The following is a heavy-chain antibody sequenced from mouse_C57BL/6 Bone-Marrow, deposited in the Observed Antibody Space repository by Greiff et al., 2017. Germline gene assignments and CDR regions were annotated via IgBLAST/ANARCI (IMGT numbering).Heavy chain of an antibody. D-gene: IGHD4-1*01. CDR2: IYPRSGNT. CDR3: ARSGVGRAWFAY. V-gene: IGHV1-81*01. J-gene: IGHJ3*01. Sequence: QVQLKESGAELARPGASVKLSCKASGYTFTSSGISWVKQRTGQGLEWIGEIYPRSGNTYYNEQFKGKATLPADKSSSTACMELRSLTAEDSAVYFCARSGVGRAWFAYWGQGTLGTVSA. CDR1: GYTFTSSG.